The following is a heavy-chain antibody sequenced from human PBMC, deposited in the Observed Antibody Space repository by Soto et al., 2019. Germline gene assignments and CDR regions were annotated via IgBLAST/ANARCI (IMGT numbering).Heavy chain of an antibody. Sequence: SETLSLTCAVYGGSFSGYYWSWIRQPPGKGLEWIGEINHSGSTNYNPSLKSRVTISVDTSKNQFSLKLSSVTAADTAVYYCAIRSGSYYLFDYWGQGTLVTVSS. D-gene: IGHD3-10*01. CDR2: INHSGST. J-gene: IGHJ4*02. CDR1: GGSFSGYY. CDR3: AIRSGSYYLFDY. V-gene: IGHV4-34*01.